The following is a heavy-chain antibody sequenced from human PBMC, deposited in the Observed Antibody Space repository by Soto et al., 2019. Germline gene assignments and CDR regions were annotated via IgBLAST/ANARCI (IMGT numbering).Heavy chain of an antibody. CDR2: ISYDGSNE. Sequence: PGGSLRLSCAASGFTFSSYAMHWVRQAPGKGLEWVAVISYDGSNEYYADSVKGRFTISRDNSKNTLYLQMNSLRAEDAAIYYSAKVALTIFEVVTDNWLAPWGKGTLVTVS. D-gene: IGHD3-3*01. V-gene: IGHV3-30-3*01. CDR1: GFTFSSYA. CDR3: AKVALTIFEVVTDNWLAP. J-gene: IGHJ5*02.